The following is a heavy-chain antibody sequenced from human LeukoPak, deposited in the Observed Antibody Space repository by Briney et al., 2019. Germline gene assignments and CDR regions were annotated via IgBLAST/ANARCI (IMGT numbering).Heavy chain of an antibody. CDR2: INPSGGST. CDR3: ASHLRYYYDSSGYYDY. V-gene: IGHV1-46*01. Sequence: ASVKVSCKASGYTFTSYYMHWVRQAPGQGLEWMGIINPSGGSTSYAQKFQGRVTMTRDTSTSTVYMELSSLRSDDTAVYYCASHLRYYYDSSGYYDYWGQGTLVTVSS. CDR1: GYTFTSYY. D-gene: IGHD3-22*01. J-gene: IGHJ4*02.